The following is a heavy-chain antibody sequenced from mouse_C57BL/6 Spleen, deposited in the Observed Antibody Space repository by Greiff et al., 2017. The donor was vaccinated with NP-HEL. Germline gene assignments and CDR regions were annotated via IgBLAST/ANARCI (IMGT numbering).Heavy chain of an antibody. D-gene: IGHD1-1*01. V-gene: IGHV1-64*01. CDR1: GYTFTSYW. Sequence: VQLQQPGAELVKPGASVKLSCKASGYTFTSYWMHWVKQRPGQGLEWIGMIHPNSGSTNYNEKFKSKATLTVDKSSSTAYMQLSSLTSEDSAVYYCARYYGSSHYFDYWGQGTTLTVSS. J-gene: IGHJ2*01. CDR3: ARYYGSSHYFDY. CDR2: IHPNSGST.